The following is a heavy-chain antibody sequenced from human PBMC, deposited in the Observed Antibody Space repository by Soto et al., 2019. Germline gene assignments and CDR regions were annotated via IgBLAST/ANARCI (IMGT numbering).Heavy chain of an antibody. CDR1: GFTIRNYN. V-gene: IGHV3-21*01. J-gene: IGHJ6*02. CDR3: APVTHPLGMDV. D-gene: IGHD3-10*01. CDR2: ISDSSSYM. Sequence: EVQLVESGGGLVKPGGSLRLSCAASGFTIRNYNMNWVRQAPGKGLEWVSSISDSSSYMYYADSVKGRFTISRDNAKNALYLQMNSLRAEDTAVYYCAPVTHPLGMDVWGQGTTVTVSS.